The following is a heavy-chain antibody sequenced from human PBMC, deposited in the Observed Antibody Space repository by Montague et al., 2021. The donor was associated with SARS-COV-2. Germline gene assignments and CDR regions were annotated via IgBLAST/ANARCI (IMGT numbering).Heavy chain of an antibody. CDR2: IYYSGTT. CDR1: GGSVNSGGYY. V-gene: IGHV4-61*08. J-gene: IGHJ6*02. Sequence: SETLSLTCTVSGGSVNSGGYYWSWIRQPPGKGLEWIGNIYYSGTTNYNPSLKSQVTISVDTSKNQFSLKLTSVTAADTAVYFCARVYYDISAMDVWGQGTTVTVSS. CDR3: ARVYYDISAMDV. D-gene: IGHD3-9*01.